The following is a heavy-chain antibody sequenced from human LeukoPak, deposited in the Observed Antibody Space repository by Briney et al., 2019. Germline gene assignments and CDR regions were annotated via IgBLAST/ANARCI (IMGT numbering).Heavy chain of an antibody. J-gene: IGHJ4*02. CDR3: ATVPTIAARRDY. CDR2: ISAYNGNT. Sequence: ASVKVSCKASGYTFTSYGISWVRQAPGQGLEWMGWISAYNGNTNYAQKFQGRVTMTEDTSTDTAYMELSSLRSEDTAVYYCATVPTIAARRDYWGQGTLVTVSS. D-gene: IGHD6-6*01. CDR1: GYTFTSYG. V-gene: IGHV1-18*01.